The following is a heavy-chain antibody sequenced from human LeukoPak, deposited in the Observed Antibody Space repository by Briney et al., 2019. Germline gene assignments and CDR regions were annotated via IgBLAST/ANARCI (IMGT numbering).Heavy chain of an antibody. Sequence: SETLSLTCTVSGGSISSSSYYWGWIRQPPGKGLEWIGSIYYSGSTYYNPSLKSRVTISVDTSKNQFSLKLSSVTAADTAVYYCARTGYSSSWHVPLIDYWGQGTLVTVSS. V-gene: IGHV4-39*01. J-gene: IGHJ4*02. D-gene: IGHD6-13*01. CDR3: ARTGYSSSWHVPLIDY. CDR1: GGSISSSSYY. CDR2: IYYSGST.